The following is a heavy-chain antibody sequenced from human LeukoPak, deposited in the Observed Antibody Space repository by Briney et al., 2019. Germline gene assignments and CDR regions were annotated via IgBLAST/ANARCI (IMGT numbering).Heavy chain of an antibody. V-gene: IGHV3-21*04. CDR2: ISSSSSYI. CDR3: ARRLATIEDY. CDR1: GFTFSSYS. J-gene: IGHJ4*02. D-gene: IGHD5-24*01. Sequence: GGSLRLSCAAYGFTFSSYSMNWVRQAPGKGLEWVSSISSSSSYIYYADSVKGRFTISRDNAKNSLYLQMNSLRAEDTAVYYCARRLATIEDYWGQGTLVTVSS.